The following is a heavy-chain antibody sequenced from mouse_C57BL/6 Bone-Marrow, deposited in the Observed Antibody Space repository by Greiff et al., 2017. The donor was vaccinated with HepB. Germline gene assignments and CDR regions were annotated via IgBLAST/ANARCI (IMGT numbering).Heavy chain of an antibody. D-gene: IGHD2-3*01. V-gene: IGHV1-52*01. Sequence: VQLQQPGAELVRPGSSVKLSCKASGYTFTSYWMHWVKQRPIQGLEWIGNIDPSDSETHYNQKFKDKATLTVDKSSSTAYMQLSSLTSEDSAVYYCTRSDDGYYRYWFAYWGQGTLVTVSA. J-gene: IGHJ3*01. CDR1: GYTFTSYW. CDR2: IDPSDSET. CDR3: TRSDDGYYRYWFAY.